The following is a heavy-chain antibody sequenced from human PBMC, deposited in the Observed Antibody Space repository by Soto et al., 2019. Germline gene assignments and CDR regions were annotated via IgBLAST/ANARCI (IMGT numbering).Heavy chain of an antibody. D-gene: IGHD6-19*01. CDR1: GFTFSSYS. J-gene: IGHJ6*02. V-gene: IGHV3-21*01. CDR2: ISSSSSYI. Sequence: GGSLRLSCAASGFTFSSYSMNWVRQAPGKGLEWVSSISSSSSYIYYADSVKGRFTISRDNAKNSLYLQMNRLRAEDTAVYYCARDAGGYSSGWRYYYYGMDVWGPGTKVTVSS. CDR3: ARDAGGYSSGWRYYYYGMDV.